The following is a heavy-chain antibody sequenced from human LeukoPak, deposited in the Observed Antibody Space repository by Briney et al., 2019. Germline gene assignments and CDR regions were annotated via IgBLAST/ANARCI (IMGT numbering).Heavy chain of an antibody. D-gene: IGHD5-12*01. CDR3: ARAGYPSGWFDP. V-gene: IGHV3-23*01. Sequence: PGGSLRLSCAASGFTFTSYSMNWVRQAPGKGLEWVSTISGGGGSTYYADSVKGRFTISRDNSKNTLYLQMNSLRAEDTAVYYCARAGYPSGWFDPWGQGTLVTVSS. CDR2: ISGGGGST. J-gene: IGHJ5*02. CDR1: GFTFTSYS.